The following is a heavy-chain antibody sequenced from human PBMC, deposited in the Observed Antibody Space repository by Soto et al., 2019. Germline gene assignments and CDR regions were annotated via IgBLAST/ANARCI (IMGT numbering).Heavy chain of an antibody. Sequence: GASVKASCKASGGTFSSYAISWVRQAPGQGLEWMGGIIPIFGTANYAQKFQGRVTITADESTSAAYMELSSLRSEDTAVYYCARGVLLGVFDYWGQGTLVTVSS. V-gene: IGHV1-69*13. D-gene: IGHD3-10*01. J-gene: IGHJ4*02. CDR1: GGTFSSYA. CDR2: IIPIFGTA. CDR3: ARGVLLGVFDY.